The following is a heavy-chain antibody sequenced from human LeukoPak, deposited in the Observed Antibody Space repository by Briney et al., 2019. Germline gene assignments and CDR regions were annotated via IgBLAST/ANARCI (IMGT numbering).Heavy chain of an antibody. Sequence: GFLRTSCAASGFTFSNYRMNLVRQASGEGLEWVSSISSSSSYIYYADSVKGRFTISRDNAKNSLYLQMNSLRAEDTAVYYCARDTSSGWGTSDYWGQGTLVTVSS. V-gene: IGHV3-21*01. D-gene: IGHD6-19*01. CDR3: ARDTSSGWGTSDY. CDR1: GFTFSNYR. J-gene: IGHJ4*02. CDR2: ISSSSSYI.